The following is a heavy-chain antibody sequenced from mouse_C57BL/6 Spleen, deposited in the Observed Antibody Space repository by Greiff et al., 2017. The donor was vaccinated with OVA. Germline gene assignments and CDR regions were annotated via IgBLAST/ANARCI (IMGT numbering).Heavy chain of an antibody. V-gene: IGHV5-16*01. Sequence: DVKLVESEGGLVQPGSSMKLSCTASGFTFSDYYMAWVRQVPEKGLEWVANINYDGSSTYYLDSLKSRFIISRDNAKNILYLQMSSLKSEDTATYYCAREAMVRYYFDYWGQGTTLTVSS. J-gene: IGHJ2*01. D-gene: IGHD2-13*01. CDR3: AREAMVRYYFDY. CDR1: GFTFSDYY. CDR2: INYDGSST.